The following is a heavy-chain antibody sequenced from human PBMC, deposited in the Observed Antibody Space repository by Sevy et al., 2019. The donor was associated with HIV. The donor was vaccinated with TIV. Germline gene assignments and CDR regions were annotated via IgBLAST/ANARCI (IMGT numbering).Heavy chain of an antibody. CDR3: ARGHYYGSADYYYYYMDV. J-gene: IGHJ6*03. V-gene: IGHV4-59*01. CDR1: GGSISSYY. CDR2: IYYSGST. D-gene: IGHD3-10*01. Sequence: SETLSLTCTVSGGSISSYYWSWIWQPPGKGLEWIGYIYYSGSTNYNPSLKSRVTISVDTSKNQFSLKLSSVTAADTAVYYCARGHYYGSADYYYYYMDVWGKGSTVTVSS.